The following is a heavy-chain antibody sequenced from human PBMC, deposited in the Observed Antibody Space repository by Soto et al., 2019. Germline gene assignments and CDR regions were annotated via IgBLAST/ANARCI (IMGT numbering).Heavy chain of an antibody. D-gene: IGHD1-1*01. CDR3: ARGPSGYKVHY. V-gene: IGHV4-30-4*01. CDR2: IFDSGTT. Sequence: SETLSLTCTVSGGSITSDYSCWSWIRQPPGEGLEWIGHIFDSGTTYTNPSLRSQVAISLDTSKNHFSLTLSSVTAADTAVYYCARGPSGYKVHYWGQGALVTVSS. J-gene: IGHJ4*02. CDR1: GGSITSDYSC.